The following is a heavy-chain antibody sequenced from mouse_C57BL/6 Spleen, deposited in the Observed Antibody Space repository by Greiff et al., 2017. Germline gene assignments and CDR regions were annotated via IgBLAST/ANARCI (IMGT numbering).Heavy chain of an antibody. CDR3: TTAPDGYYKCAY. D-gene: IGHD2-3*01. Sequence: VQLQQSGAELVRPRASVKMSCTASGSNIKDDYMHWVKQRPEQGLEWIGWIDPENGDTEYASKFQGKATITADTSSNTAYLQLSSLTSEDTAVXYCTTAPDGYYKCAYWGQGTLVTVSA. J-gene: IGHJ3*01. CDR1: GSNIKDDY. V-gene: IGHV14-4*01. CDR2: IDPENGDT.